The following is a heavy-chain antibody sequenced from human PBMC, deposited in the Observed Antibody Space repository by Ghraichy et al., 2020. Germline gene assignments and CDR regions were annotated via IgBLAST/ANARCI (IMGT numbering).Heavy chain of an antibody. CDR1: GGSSSSSNW. V-gene: IGHV4-4*02. CDR3: ATHPGGNSSFFDL. CDR2: IYHSGST. Sequence: SETLSLTCAVSGGSSSSSNWWSGVRQPPAKGLEWFGEIYHSGSTNYNPSLKSRVTTSVDKSKNQFSLKLSSVTAADTAVYYCATHPGGNSSFFDLWGRGTPVAVSP. D-gene: IGHD2-2*01. J-gene: IGHJ2*01.